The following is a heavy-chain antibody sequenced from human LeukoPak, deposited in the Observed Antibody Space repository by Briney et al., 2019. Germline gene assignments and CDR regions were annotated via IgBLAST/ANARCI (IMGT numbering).Heavy chain of an antibody. CDR2: ISYDGSNK. D-gene: IGHD2-15*01. V-gene: IGHV3-30*18. J-gene: IGHJ4*02. CDR1: GFTFSSYG. CDR3: AKDSRPTVVVAAASDY. Sequence: PGGSLRLSCAASGFTFSSYGMHWVRQAPGKGLEWVAVISYDGSNKYYADSVKGRFTISRDNSKNTLYLQMNSLRAEDTAVYYCAKDSRPTVVVAAASDYWGQGALVTVSS.